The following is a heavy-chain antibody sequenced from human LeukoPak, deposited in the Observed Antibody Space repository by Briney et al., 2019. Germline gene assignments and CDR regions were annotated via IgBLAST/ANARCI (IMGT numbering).Heavy chain of an antibody. CDR2: IKQDGREK. CDR1: GFTFSSYW. Sequence: PGGSLRLSCAASGFTFSSYWMSWVRQAPGKGLEWVANIKQDGREKYYVDSVKGRFTISRDNAKNSLYLQMNSLRAEDTAVYYCARDGSGYDFWSGYYSYYYGMDVWGQGTTVTVSS. CDR3: ARDGSGYDFWSGYYSYYYGMDV. V-gene: IGHV3-7*03. J-gene: IGHJ6*02. D-gene: IGHD3-3*01.